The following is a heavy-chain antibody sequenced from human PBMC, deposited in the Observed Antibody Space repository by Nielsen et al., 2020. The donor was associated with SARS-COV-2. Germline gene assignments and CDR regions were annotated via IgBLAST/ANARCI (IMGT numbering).Heavy chain of an antibody. CDR1: GFTFSSYS. CDR3: ARDRMGSSWYRYYYYGMDV. J-gene: IGHJ6*02. V-gene: IGHV3-48*04. D-gene: IGHD6-13*01. Sequence: GGSLRLSCAASGFTFSSYSMNWVRQAPGKGLEWVSYISSSSSTIYYADSVKGRFTISRDNAKNSLYLQMNSLRAEDTAVYYCARDRMGSSWYRYYYYGMDVWGQGTTVTVSS. CDR2: ISSSSSTI.